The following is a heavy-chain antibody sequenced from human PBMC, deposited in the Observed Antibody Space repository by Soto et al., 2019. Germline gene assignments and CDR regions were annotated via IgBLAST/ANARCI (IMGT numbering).Heavy chain of an antibody. V-gene: IGHV3-15*01. Sequence: PGGSLRLSCAASGFTFTNAWMSWVRQAPGKGLEWLGRIKSRTEGGTRDYAAPVEGRFTISRGDSKNTLYLQMNSLKTEDTAVYYCTTGLMSTVFYYYGLDVWGQGTTVTVSS. CDR3: TTGLMSTVFYYYGLDV. CDR1: GFTFTNAW. CDR2: IKSRTEGGTR. J-gene: IGHJ6*02. D-gene: IGHD4-4*01.